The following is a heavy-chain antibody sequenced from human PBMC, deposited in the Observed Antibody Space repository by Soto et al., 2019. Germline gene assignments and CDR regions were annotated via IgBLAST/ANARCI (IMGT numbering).Heavy chain of an antibody. CDR1: GGSISSTTYS. CDR3: ARDTYSGYDFGL. Sequence: SETLSLTCTVSGGSISSTTYSWGWIRQPPGKGLEWIGSMYYSGTTYSNPSLQSRGTISADTSKNQLSLQLTSVTAADTAVYYCARDTYSGYDFGLWGQGTLVTVSS. D-gene: IGHD5-12*01. V-gene: IGHV4-39*07. CDR2: MYYSGTT. J-gene: IGHJ5*02.